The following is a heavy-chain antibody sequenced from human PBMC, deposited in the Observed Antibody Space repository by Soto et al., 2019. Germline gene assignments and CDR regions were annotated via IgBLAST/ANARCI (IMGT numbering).Heavy chain of an antibody. CDR2: IFSTGNT. CDR3: ARDSSSGWSGYFDY. V-gene: IGHV3-53*01. CDR1: GFTVSSNY. Sequence: EVQLVESGGGLTQPGGSLRLSCAASGFTVSSNYMSWVRQAPGKGLEWVSVIFSTGNTYYADSVQGRFTISRDNSKNTVYLQMNSLIAEDTALYYCARDSSSGWSGYFDYWGQGTLVSVSS. D-gene: IGHD6-19*01. J-gene: IGHJ4*02.